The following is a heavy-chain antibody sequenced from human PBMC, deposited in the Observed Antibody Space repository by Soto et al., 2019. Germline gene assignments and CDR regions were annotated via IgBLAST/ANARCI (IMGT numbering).Heavy chain of an antibody. Sequence: SETLSLTCTVSGGSISSYYWSWIRQPAGKGLEWIGRIYTSGSTNYNPSLKSRVTMSVDTSKNQFSLKLSSVTAADTAVYYCARDHWVVAANYYYFGMDVWGQGTTVPAP. J-gene: IGHJ6*02. CDR1: GGSISSYY. V-gene: IGHV4-4*07. CDR3: ARDHWVVAANYYYFGMDV. CDR2: IYTSGST. D-gene: IGHD2-15*01.